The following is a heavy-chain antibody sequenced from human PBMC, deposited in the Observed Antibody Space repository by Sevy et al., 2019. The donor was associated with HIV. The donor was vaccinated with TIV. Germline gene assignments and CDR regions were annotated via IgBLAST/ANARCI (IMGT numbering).Heavy chain of an antibody. Sequence: GGFLRLSCAASGFAFSSNAMHWVRQAPGKGLEWVAVISYEGTETLYAASVEGRFTISRGNSNSMLSLQSNSLRPEDTAVYYCARDGGYLKKWYPLYWGHGTLVTVSS. CDR1: GFAFSSNA. V-gene: IGHV3-30-3*01. J-gene: IGHJ4*03. CDR2: ISYEGTET. D-gene: IGHD2-2*01. CDR3: ARDGGYLKKWYPLY.